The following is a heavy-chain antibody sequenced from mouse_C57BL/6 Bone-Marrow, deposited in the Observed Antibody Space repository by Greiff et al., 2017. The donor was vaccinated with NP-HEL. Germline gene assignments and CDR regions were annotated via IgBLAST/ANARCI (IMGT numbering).Heavy chain of an antibody. CDR2: IDPETGGT. CDR1: GYTFTDYE. J-gene: IGHJ3*01. D-gene: IGHD2-3*01. Sequence: QVQLQQSGAELVRPGASVTLSCTASGYTFTDYEMHWVKQTPVHGLEWIGAIDPETGGTAYNQKFKGKAILTADKSSSTAYMGLRSLTSGDSAVYYCALYDPEGFAYWGQGTLVTVSA. CDR3: ALYDPEGFAY. V-gene: IGHV1-15*01.